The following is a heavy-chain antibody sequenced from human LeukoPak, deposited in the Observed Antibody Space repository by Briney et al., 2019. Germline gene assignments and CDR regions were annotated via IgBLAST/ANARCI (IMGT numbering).Heavy chain of an antibody. V-gene: IGHV3-74*01. CDR1: GFTFSNHW. CDR3: ARETTASGNFFDS. Sequence: GGSLGLSCAASGFTFSNHWMHWVRQTPGRGLVWVSRIRGDGGTIDYADSVRGRFTISRDNAKNTLSLQMNSLRAEDTAVYYCARETTASGNFFDSWGQGTLVIVSS. J-gene: IGHJ4*02. CDR2: IRGDGGTI. D-gene: IGHD4-17*01.